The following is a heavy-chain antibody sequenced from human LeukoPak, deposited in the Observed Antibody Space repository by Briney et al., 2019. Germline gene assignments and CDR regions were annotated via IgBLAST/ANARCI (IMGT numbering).Heavy chain of an antibody. CDR3: ARDTSGTFDY. V-gene: IGHV3-7*03. J-gene: IGHJ4*02. CDR1: GFSFGSYS. Sequence: GGPLRLSCAASGFSFGSYSMNWVRQAPGKGLEWVANIKQDGSEKYYVDSVKGRFTISRDNAKNSLYLQMNSLRAEDTAVYYCARDTSGTFDYWGQGTLVTVSS. CDR2: IKQDGSEK.